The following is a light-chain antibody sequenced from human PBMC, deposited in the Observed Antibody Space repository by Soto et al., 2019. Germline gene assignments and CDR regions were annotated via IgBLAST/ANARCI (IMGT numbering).Light chain of an antibody. CDR2: VAS. V-gene: IGKV3D-20*02. CDR1: QSVSSRY. J-gene: IGKJ5*01. Sequence: EIVLTQSPGTLSVSPGERATLSWRASQSVSSRYLAWYQQKPCQAPRLVIYVASSRATGIPDRFSGSGSGTDFPLTINSLKYEDAAVYDCQQQNQWPITVGQGTRLEIK. CDR3: QQQNQWPIT.